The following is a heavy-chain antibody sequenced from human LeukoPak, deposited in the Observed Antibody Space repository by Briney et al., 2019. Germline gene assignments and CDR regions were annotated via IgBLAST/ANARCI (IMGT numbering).Heavy chain of an antibody. D-gene: IGHD3-22*01. J-gene: IGHJ5*02. CDR3: ARAVSDYYDSSGYYSSRDNWFDP. V-gene: IGHV1-2*04. CDR1: GYTFTGYY. CDR2: INPNSGGT. Sequence: ASVKVSCKASGYTFTGYYMHWVRQAPGQGLEWLGWINPNSGGTNYAQKFQGWVTMTRDTSISTAYMELSRLRSDDTAVYYCARAVSDYYDSSGYYSSRDNWFDPWGQGTLVTVSS.